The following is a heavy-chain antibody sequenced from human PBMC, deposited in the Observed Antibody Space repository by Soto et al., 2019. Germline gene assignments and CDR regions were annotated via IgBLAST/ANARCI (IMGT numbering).Heavy chain of an antibody. V-gene: IGHV1-18*01. D-gene: IGHD2-21*02. CDR2: ISAYNGNT. Sequence: ASVKVSCKASGYTFTSYGISWVRQAPGQGLEWMGWISAYNGNTNYAQKLQGRVTMTTDTSTSTAYMELRSLRSDDTAVYYCARDIPAYCGGDCYSTENLDYWGQGTLVTVSS. CDR3: ARDIPAYCGGDCYSTENLDY. J-gene: IGHJ4*02. CDR1: GYTFTSYG.